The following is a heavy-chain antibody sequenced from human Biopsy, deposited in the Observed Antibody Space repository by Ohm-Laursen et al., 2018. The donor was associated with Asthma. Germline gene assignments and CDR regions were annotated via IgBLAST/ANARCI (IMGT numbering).Heavy chain of an antibody. Sequence: SLRLSCAASGFTFSSYSMYWVRQAPGKGLEWVAVISYDGSNKYYADSVKGRFTISRDNSKNTLYLQMNSPRAEDTAVYYCAKDTEGRYDFWSGLSYNYYGMDVWGQGTTVTVSS. CDR1: GFTFSSYS. J-gene: IGHJ6*02. V-gene: IGHV3-30*18. D-gene: IGHD3-3*01. CDR2: ISYDGSNK. CDR3: AKDTEGRYDFWSGLSYNYYGMDV.